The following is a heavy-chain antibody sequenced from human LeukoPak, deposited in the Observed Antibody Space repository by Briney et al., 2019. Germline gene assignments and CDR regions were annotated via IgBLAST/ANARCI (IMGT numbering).Heavy chain of an antibody. D-gene: IGHD1-26*01. J-gene: IGHJ4*02. CDR3: TRSGTYVFDF. Sequence: QPGGSLRLSCAASGFTFSSYAMSWVRQAPGKGLEWVANIKQDGSDIYYVDSVKGRFTISRDNAKNSLYLQMNSLRAEDTAVYYCTRSGTYVFDFWGQGTLVTVSS. V-gene: IGHV3-7*01. CDR1: GFTFSSYA. CDR2: IKQDGSDI.